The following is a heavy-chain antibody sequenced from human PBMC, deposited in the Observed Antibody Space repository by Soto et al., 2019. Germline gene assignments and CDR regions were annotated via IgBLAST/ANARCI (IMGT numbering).Heavy chain of an antibody. CDR1: GFTFSSYG. V-gene: IGHV3-30*18. Sequence: QVQLVESGGGVVQPGRSLRLSCAASGFTFSSYGMHWVRQAPGKGLEWVAVISYDGSNKYYADSVKGRFTISRDNSKNTLYLQMNSLRAEDTAVYYCAKDPSPFDFWSGYYDYWGQGTLVTVSS. CDR3: AKDPSPFDFWSGYYDY. CDR2: ISYDGSNK. D-gene: IGHD3-3*01. J-gene: IGHJ4*02.